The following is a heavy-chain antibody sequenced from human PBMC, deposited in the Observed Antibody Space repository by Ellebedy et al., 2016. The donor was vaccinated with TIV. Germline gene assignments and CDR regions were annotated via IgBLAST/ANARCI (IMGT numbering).Heavy chain of an antibody. CDR3: ARDRRAATVMSNYFFDD. V-gene: IGHV1-69*13. D-gene: IGHD4-17*01. CDR1: GGTFSSNA. CDR2: IIPIFGTP. J-gene: IGHJ4*02. Sequence: AASVKVSCKAPGGTFSSNAISWVRQAPGQGLEWMGGIIPIFGTPNYAQKFQGRVTITADESTSTAYMELSSLRSEDTAVYYCARDRRAATVMSNYFFDDWGQGTLVTVSS.